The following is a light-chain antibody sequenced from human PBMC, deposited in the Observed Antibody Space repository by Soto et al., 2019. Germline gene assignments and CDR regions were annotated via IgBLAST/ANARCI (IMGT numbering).Light chain of an antibody. V-gene: IGKV3-15*01. CDR3: QQYNNWPPLT. CDR1: QSVSSSY. CDR2: GAS. J-gene: IGKJ4*01. Sequence: EIMFTQSPGTLSFSPGERATLSCRASQSVSSSYLAGDQQKPGQAPRLLIYGASTRATGIPARVSGSGSETEFTLTISSLQSEDCAVYYCQQYNNWPPLTFGGGTKVDIK.